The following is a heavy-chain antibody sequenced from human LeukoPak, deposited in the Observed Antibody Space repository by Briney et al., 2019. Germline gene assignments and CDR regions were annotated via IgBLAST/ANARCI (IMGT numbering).Heavy chain of an antibody. Sequence: ASVKVSCKASGYTFTSHGISWVRQAPGQGLEWMGWISAYNGNTNYAQKLQGRVTMTTDTSTSTAYMELRSLRSDDTAVYYCARVTDIVVVPAALPGGWFDPWGQGTLVTVSS. V-gene: IGHV1-18*01. CDR2: ISAYNGNT. D-gene: IGHD2-2*01. CDR3: ARVTDIVVVPAALPGGWFDP. CDR1: GYTFTSHG. J-gene: IGHJ5*02.